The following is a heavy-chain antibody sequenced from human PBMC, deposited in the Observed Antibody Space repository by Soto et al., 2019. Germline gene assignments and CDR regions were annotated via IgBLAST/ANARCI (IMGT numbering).Heavy chain of an antibody. CDR3: ASSFTSSQWCYGMDV. CDR1: GYTFSNYG. D-gene: IGHD2-2*01. CDR2: ISAYNGNT. V-gene: IGHV1-18*01. J-gene: IGHJ6*02. Sequence: QVQLVQSGAEVKKPGASVKVSCKASGYTFSNYGFSWVRQPPGQRLEWMGWISAYNGNTNYAQKVQGRVTMTTDTSTGTAYMELRSLRSDDTAVYYCASSFTSSQWCYGMDVWGQGTTVTVSS.